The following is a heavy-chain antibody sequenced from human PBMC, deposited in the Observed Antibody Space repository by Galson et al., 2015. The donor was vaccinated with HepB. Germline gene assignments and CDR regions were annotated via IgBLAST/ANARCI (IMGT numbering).Heavy chain of an antibody. Sequence: SLRLSCAASGFTFSSYAMHWVRQAPGKGLEWVAVISYDGSNKYYADSVKGRFTISRDNSKNTLYLQMNSLRAEDTAVYYCARDEDTAMGELKYWGQGTLVTVSS. CDR1: GFTFSSYA. J-gene: IGHJ4*02. CDR3: ARDEDTAMGELKY. V-gene: IGHV3-30*04. CDR2: ISYDGSNK. D-gene: IGHD5-18*01.